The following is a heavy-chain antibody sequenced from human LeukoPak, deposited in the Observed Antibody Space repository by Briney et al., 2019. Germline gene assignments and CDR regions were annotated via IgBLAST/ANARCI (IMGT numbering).Heavy chain of an antibody. CDR2: INRSGST. CDR1: GGSFSGYY. J-gene: IGHJ4*02. D-gene: IGHD3-22*01. CDR3: ARTNDSSGYLDY. V-gene: IGHV4-34*01. Sequence: SETLSLTCAVYGGSFSGYYWSWIRQPPGKGLEWIGEINRSGSTNYNPSLKSRVTISVDTSKNQFSLKLSSVTAADTAVYYCARTNDSSGYLDYWGQGTLVTVSS.